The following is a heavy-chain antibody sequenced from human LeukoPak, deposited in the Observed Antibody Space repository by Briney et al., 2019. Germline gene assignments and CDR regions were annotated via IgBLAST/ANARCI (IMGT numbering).Heavy chain of an antibody. Sequence: SVKVSCKASGGTFSSYAISWVRQAPGQGLEWMGGIIPIFGTANYAQKFQGRVTITTDESTSTAYMELSSLGSEDTAVYYCARDLGGRGVENWFDPWGQGTLVTVSS. J-gene: IGHJ5*02. CDR3: ARDLGGRGVENWFDP. D-gene: IGHD1-26*01. CDR1: GGTFSSYA. V-gene: IGHV1-69*05. CDR2: IIPIFGTA.